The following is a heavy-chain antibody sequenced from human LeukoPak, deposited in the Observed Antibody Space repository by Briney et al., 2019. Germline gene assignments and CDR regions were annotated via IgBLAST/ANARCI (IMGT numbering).Heavy chain of an antibody. J-gene: IGHJ6*03. D-gene: IGHD5-12*01. CDR2: IWYGGSNK. V-gene: IGHV3-30*02. CDR1: GFTFSSYG. Sequence: GGFLRLSCAASGFTFSSYGMHWVRQAPGKGLEWVAVIWYGGSNKYYADSVKGRFTISRDNSKNTLYLQMNSLRAEDTAVYYCAKGPGGGYDISYYYYYMDVWGKGTTVTVSS. CDR3: AKGPGGGYDISYYYYYMDV.